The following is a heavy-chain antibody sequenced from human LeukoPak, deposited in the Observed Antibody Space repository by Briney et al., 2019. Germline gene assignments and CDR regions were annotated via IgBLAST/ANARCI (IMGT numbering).Heavy chain of an antibody. CDR2: IYPGDSDT. V-gene: IGHV5-51*01. CDR3: ARRQGCSSTSCPPDY. J-gene: IGHJ4*02. D-gene: IGHD2-2*01. CDR1: GYSFTTYW. Sequence: GESLKISCRGSGYSFTTYWIGWVRQMPGKGLEWMGIIYPGDSDTRYTPSFQGQVPLSADKSINTPYLQWSSLKASDTAMYYCARRQGCSSTSCPPDYWGQGTLVTVSP.